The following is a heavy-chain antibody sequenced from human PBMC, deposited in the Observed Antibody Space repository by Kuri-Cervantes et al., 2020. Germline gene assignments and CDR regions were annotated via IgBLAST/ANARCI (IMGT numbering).Heavy chain of an antibody. D-gene: IGHD2-15*01. Sequence: SLKISCAASGFTFSSYGMHWVRQAPGKGLEWVAVISYDGSNKYYADSVKGRFTISRDNSKNTLYLQMNSLRAEDTAVYYCARDSYPDCSGGSCYSLGPSDYWGQGTLVTVSS. J-gene: IGHJ4*02. CDR2: ISYDGSNK. CDR3: ARDSYPDCSGGSCYSLGPSDY. CDR1: GFTFSSYG. V-gene: IGHV3-30*03.